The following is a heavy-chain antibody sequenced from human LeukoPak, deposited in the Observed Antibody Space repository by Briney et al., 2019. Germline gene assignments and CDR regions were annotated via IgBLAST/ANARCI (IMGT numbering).Heavy chain of an antibody. D-gene: IGHD3-22*01. CDR3: ARHVSYYDSSGYYSYYYYYGMDV. J-gene: IGHJ6*02. V-gene: IGHV5-51*01. Sequence: GESLKISCKGSGYSFTSYWIGWVRQMPGKGLEWMGIIYPGDSDTRYSPSFQGQVTISADKSISTAYLQWSSLKASDTAMYYCARHVSYYDSSGYYSYYYYYGMDVRGQGTTVTVSS. CDR2: IYPGDSDT. CDR1: GYSFTSYW.